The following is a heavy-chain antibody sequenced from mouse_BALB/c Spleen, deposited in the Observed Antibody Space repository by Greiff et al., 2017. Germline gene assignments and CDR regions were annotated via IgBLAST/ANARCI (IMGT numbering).Heavy chain of an antibody. V-gene: IGHV1-5*01. D-gene: IGHD1-1*01. CDR2: IYPGNSDT. CDR1: GYTFTSYW. Sequence: VQLQQSGTVLARPGASVKMSCKASGYTFTSYWMHWVKQRPGQGLEWIGAIYPGNSDTSYNQKFKGKAKLTAVTSTSTAYMELSSLTNEDSAVYYCTRRDYGSSYDYWGQGTTLTVSS. CDR3: TRRDYGSSYDY. J-gene: IGHJ2*01.